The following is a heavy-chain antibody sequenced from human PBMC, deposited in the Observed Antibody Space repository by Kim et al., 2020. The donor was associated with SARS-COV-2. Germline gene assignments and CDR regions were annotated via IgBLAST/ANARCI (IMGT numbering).Heavy chain of an antibody. D-gene: IGHD3-22*01. V-gene: IGHV1-3*01. CDR3: ARDFHYYDSSGYSARFDP. Sequence: QGRVTITRDTSASTAYMELSSLRSEDTAVYYCARDFHYYDSSGYSARFDPWGQGTLVTVSS. J-gene: IGHJ5*02.